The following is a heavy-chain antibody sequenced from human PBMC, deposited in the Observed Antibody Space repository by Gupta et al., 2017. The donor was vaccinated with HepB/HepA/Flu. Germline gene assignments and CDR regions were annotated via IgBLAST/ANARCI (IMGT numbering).Heavy chain of an antibody. CDR1: GFTVSSNH. Sequence: EVQLVESGGGLVQPGGSLRLSCAASGFTVSSNHMSWVRQAPGKGLEWVSVIYSGGSTYYADSVKGRFTISRDNSKNTLYLQMNSLRAEDTAVYYCARETPTPYSNYNYYYYGMDVWGQGTTVTVSS. CDR3: ARETPTPYSNYNYYYYGMDV. D-gene: IGHD4-11*01. CDR2: IYSGGST. V-gene: IGHV3-66*01. J-gene: IGHJ6*02.